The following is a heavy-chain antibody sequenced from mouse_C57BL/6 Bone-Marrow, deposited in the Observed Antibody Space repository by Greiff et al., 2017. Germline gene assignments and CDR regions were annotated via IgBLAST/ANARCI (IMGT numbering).Heavy chain of an antibody. Sequence: QVQLKQSGAELVKPGASVKLSCKASGSTFTEYTIHWVKQRSGQGLEWIGWFYPGSGSIKYNQKFQDKATLTAAKSSSTVYMELSRLTSEDSAVYFCARHEAPSLTGPYYFDYWGQGTTLTVSS. V-gene: IGHV1-62-2*01. J-gene: IGHJ2*01. CDR2: FYPGSGSI. CDR1: GSTFTEYT. CDR3: ARHEAPSLTGPYYFDY.